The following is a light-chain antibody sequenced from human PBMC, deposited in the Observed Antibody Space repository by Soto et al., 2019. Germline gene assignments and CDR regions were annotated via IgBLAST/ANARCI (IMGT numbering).Light chain of an antibody. Sequence: SYVLTQPPSVSVAPGQTARVTCGGDNIRTKSVHWYQQKPGQAPVLVVYDDTDRPSGIPERFAGSNSGSTATLTISSVEAGDEADYFCQVWDGSSDPVFGGGTKLTVL. V-gene: IGLV3-21*02. CDR3: QVWDGSSDPV. CDR2: DDT. CDR1: NIRTKS. J-gene: IGLJ2*01.